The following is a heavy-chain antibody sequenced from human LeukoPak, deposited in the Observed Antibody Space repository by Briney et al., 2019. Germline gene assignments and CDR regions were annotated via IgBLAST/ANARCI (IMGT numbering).Heavy chain of an antibody. J-gene: IGHJ4*02. CDR1: GFTFSSYA. V-gene: IGHV3-64*01. CDR3: AKGRERYSYYFDY. Sequence: PGGPLRLSCAASGFTFSSYAMHWVRQAPGKGLEYVSAISSNGGSTYYANSVKGRFTISRDNSKNTLYLQMGSLRAEDTAVYYCAKGRERYSYYFDYWGQGTLVTVSS. CDR2: ISSNGGST. D-gene: IGHD1-1*01.